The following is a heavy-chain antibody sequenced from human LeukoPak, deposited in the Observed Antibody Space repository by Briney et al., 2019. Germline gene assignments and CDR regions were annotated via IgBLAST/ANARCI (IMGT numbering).Heavy chain of an antibody. J-gene: IGHJ4*02. CDR3: ARETRGGTYRYNFLDY. Sequence: GGSLRLSCAASGFTFSNFDMTWVRQAPGKGLEWLSYIDSSGTVRYYADSVNRRFTISRDNAKNSLHLQMGSLRAEDTAVYHCARETRGGTYRYNFLDYWGLGTLVTVSS. D-gene: IGHD3-16*02. CDR1: GFTFSNFD. CDR2: IDSSGTVR. V-gene: IGHV3-48*03.